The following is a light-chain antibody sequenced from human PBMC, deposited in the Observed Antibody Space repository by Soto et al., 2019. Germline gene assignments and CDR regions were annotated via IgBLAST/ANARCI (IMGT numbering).Light chain of an antibody. CDR2: VNGDGSH. J-gene: IGLJ3*02. V-gene: IGLV4-69*01. CDR3: QMWATGPGV. Sequence: QLVLTQSPSASASLGASVKLTCTLTSGHSTYAIAWHQQQPERGPRFLMKVNGDGSHSRGGGIPDRLSGSGSGAEWYLTIPILRSADEAYYYCQMWATGPGVFGGGTKVTVL. CDR1: SGHSTYA.